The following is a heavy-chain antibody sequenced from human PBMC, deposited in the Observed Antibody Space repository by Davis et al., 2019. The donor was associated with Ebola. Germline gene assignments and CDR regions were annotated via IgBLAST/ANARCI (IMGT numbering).Heavy chain of an antibody. D-gene: IGHD2-15*01. CDR1: GGTFSSYA. J-gene: IGHJ5*02. CDR2: IIPILGIA. Sequence: SVKVSCKASGGTFSSYAISWVRQAPGQGLEWMGRIIPILGIANYAQKFQGRVTITADKSTSTAYMELSSLRSEDTAVYYCARDEGDIVVPPATPWFDPWGQGTLVTVSS. CDR3: ARDEGDIVVPPATPWFDP. V-gene: IGHV1-69*04.